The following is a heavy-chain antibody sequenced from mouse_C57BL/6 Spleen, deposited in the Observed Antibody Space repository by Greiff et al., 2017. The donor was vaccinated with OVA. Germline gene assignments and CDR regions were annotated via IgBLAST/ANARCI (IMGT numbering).Heavy chain of an antibody. J-gene: IGHJ3*01. D-gene: IGHD2-4*01. CDR1: GYTFTSYW. V-gene: IGHV1-50*01. CDR2: IDPSDSYT. CDR3: ARPDYDSSWLAY. Sequence: QVQLQQPGAELVKPGASVKLSCKASGYTFTSYWMQWVKQRPGQGLEWIGEIDPSDSYTNYNQKFKGKATLTVDTSSSTAYMQLSSLTSEDSAVYYCARPDYDSSWLAYWGQGTLVTVSA.